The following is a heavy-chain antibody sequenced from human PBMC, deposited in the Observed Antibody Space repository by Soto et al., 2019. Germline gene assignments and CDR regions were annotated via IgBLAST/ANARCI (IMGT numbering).Heavy chain of an antibody. CDR3: ARDDEYSGNGMDV. Sequence: QVQLVESGGGVVQPGRSLRLSCAASGFTFSNYGMHWVRQAPGKGLEWVAVILNDGSNRYHADSVKDRFTISRDNSKNTLYLQMNNLRAEDPAVDYWARDDEYSGNGMDVWGQGTTVTVS. J-gene: IGHJ6*02. CDR2: ILNDGSNR. V-gene: IGHV3-33*01. CDR1: GFTFSNYG. D-gene: IGHD3-10*01.